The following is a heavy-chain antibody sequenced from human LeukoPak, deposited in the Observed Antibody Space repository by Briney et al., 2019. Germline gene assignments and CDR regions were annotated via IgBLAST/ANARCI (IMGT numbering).Heavy chain of an antibody. CDR1: GFTFSICS. CDR3: AREAPGDEAFDI. Sequence: GGSLRLSCEASGFTFSICSMNWVRQAPGKGLEWVSSMGANSFSIHYGESVKGRFTISRDNAKNSLHLQMNSLRVEDTGIYYCAREAPGDEAFDIWGQGTMVTVSS. V-gene: IGHV3-21*01. CDR2: MGANSFSI. J-gene: IGHJ3*02. D-gene: IGHD7-27*01.